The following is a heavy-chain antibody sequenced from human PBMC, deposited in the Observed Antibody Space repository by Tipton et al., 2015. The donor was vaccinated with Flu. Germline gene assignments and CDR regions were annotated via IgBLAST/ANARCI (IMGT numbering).Heavy chain of an antibody. CDR3: ARAPPEYYDSRGYPHFDY. CDR1: GGSISSYY. CDR2: IYYSGST. V-gene: IGHV4-59*01. J-gene: IGHJ4*02. D-gene: IGHD3-22*01. Sequence: TLSLTCTVSGGSISSYYWSWIRQPPGKGLEWIGYIYYSGSTNYNPSLKSRVTISVDTSKKQFSLKLSPVTAADTAVYYCARAPPEYYDSRGYPHFDYWGQGTLVTVSS.